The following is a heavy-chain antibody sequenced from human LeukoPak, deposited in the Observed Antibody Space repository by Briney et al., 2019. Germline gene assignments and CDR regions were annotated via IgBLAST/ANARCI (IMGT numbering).Heavy chain of an antibody. CDR2: ISAYNGNT. J-gene: IGHJ6*02. D-gene: IGHD2-15*01. CDR3: ARVVVAAKLYYYGMDV. Sequence: ASVKVSCKASGYTFTSYGISWVRQAPGQGLEWMGCISAYNGNTNYAQKLQGRVTMTTDTSTSTAYMELRSLRSDDTAVYYCARVVVAAKLYYYGMDVWGQGTTVTVSS. CDR1: GYTFTSYG. V-gene: IGHV1-18*01.